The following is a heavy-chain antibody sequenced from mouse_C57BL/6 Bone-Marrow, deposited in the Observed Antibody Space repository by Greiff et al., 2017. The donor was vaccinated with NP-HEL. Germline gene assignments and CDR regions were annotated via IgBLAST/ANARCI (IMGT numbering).Heavy chain of an antibody. D-gene: IGHD2-2*01. CDR2: IWRGGST. V-gene: IGHV2-5*01. CDR3: AKNPSMVTTKAMDY. CDR1: GFSLTSYG. J-gene: IGHJ4*01. Sequence: QVQLKESGPGLVQPSQSLSITCTVSGFSLTSYGVHWVRQSPGKGLEWLGVIWRGGSTDYNAAFMSRLSITKDNSKSQVFFKMNSLQADDTAIYYCAKNPSMVTTKAMDYWGQGTSVTVSS.